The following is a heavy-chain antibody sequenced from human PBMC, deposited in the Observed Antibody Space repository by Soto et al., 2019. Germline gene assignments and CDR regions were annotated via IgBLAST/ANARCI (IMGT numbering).Heavy chain of an antibody. V-gene: IGHV4-4*07. D-gene: IGHD3-10*01. CDR2: IHTSGST. CDR1: GGSISSYY. J-gene: IGHJ6*02. Sequence: SETLSLTCTVSGGSISSYYWSWIRQPAGKGLEWIGRIHTSGSTNYNPSLKSRVTMSVDTSKNQFSLKLSSVTAADTAVYYCAASITMVRGVIIMNYGMDVWGQGTTVTVSS. CDR3: AASITMVRGVIIMNYGMDV.